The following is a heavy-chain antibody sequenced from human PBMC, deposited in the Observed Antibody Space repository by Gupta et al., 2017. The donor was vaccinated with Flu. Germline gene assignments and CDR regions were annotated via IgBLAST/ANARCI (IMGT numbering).Heavy chain of an antibody. J-gene: IGHJ6*02. CDR2: INSDGSNT. D-gene: IGHD6-6*01. V-gene: IGHV3-74*01. CDR3: AREGDIVARGVIYYYGMDV. Sequence: HWVRQAPGKGMVWVSRINSDGSNTSYADSVKGRFTVSRDNAKNTLYLQMNSLRAEDTAVYFCAREGDIVARGVIYYYGMDVWCQGNTGTVSS.